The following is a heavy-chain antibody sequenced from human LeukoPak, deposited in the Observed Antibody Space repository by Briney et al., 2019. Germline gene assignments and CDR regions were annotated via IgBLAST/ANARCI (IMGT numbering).Heavy chain of an antibody. Sequence: GESLKISCQGSGYSFTNYWIGWVRQMPGKGLEWMGIIYPGDSETTYSPSFQGQVTISADKSISTAYLQWSSLKASDTAMYYCARAAGSGKYYYYMDVWGKGTTVTISS. V-gene: IGHV5-51*01. CDR2: IYPGDSET. J-gene: IGHJ6*03. CDR3: ARAAGSGKYYYYMDV. CDR1: GYSFTNYW. D-gene: IGHD3-10*01.